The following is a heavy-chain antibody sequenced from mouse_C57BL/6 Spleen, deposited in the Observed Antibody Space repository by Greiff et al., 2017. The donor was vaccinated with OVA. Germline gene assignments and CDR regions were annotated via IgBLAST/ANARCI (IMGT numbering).Heavy chain of an antibody. Sequence: EVQVVESGGGLVKPGGSLKLSCAASGFTFSDYGMHWVRQAPEKGPEWVAYISSGSSTIYYADTVKGRFTISRDNAKNTLFLQMTSLRSEDTAMYYCARHDYDGDYYAMDYWGQGTSVTVSS. CDR1: GFTFSDYG. CDR2: ISSGSSTI. V-gene: IGHV5-17*01. D-gene: IGHD2-4*01. CDR3: ARHDYDGDYYAMDY. J-gene: IGHJ4*01.